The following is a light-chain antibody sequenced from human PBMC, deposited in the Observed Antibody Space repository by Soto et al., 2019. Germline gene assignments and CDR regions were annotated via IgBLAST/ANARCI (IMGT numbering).Light chain of an antibody. V-gene: IGLV2-14*01. CDR3: CTYARNRLYV. CDR1: SSDGGGYNF. CDR2: EVT. Sequence: QSAPTQPASVSGSPGHSITISCTGTSSDGGGYNFVSCYQQKPGKAPKLLIYEVTHRPSGISDRFSGSKSGNMASLTISGLQDEDEASYYCCTYARNRLYVFGSGTKLTVL. J-gene: IGLJ1*01.